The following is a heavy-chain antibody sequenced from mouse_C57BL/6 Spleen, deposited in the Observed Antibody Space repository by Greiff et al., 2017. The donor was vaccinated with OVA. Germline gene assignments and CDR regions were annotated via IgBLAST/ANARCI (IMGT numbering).Heavy chain of an antibody. J-gene: IGHJ2*01. CDR2: INPNNGGT. V-gene: IGHV1-26*01. CDR1: GYTFTDYY. CDR3: ARWSY. Sequence: EVQLQQPGPELVKPGASVKISCKASGYTFTDYYMNWVKQSHGKSLEWIGDINPNNGGTSYNQKFKGKATLTVDKSSSTAYMELRSLTSEDSAVYYCARWSYWGQGTTLTVSS.